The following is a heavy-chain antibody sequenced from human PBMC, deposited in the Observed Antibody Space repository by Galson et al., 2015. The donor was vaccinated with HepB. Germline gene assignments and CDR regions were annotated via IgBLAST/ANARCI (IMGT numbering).Heavy chain of an antibody. CDR2: ISYDGSNK. V-gene: IGHV3-30*18. CDR1: GFTFSSYG. D-gene: IGHD2-2*01. Sequence: SLRLSCAAFGFTFSSYGMHWVRQAPGKGLEWVAVISYDGSNKYYADSVKGRFTISRDNSKNTLYLQMNSLRAEDTAVYYCAKDQLASRPAAILYFDLWGRGTLVTVSS. CDR3: AKDQLASRPAAILYFDL. J-gene: IGHJ2*01.